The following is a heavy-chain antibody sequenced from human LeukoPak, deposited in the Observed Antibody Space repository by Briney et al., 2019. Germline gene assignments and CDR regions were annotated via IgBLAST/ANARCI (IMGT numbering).Heavy chain of an antibody. CDR3: AKDPGFWSGYYHNYFDY. V-gene: IGHV3-30*02. J-gene: IGHJ4*02. D-gene: IGHD3-3*01. CDR1: GFTFSSYG. Sequence: GGSLRLSCAASGFTFSSYGMHWVRQAPGKGLEWVAFMRYDGGNKYYADSVKGRFTISRDNSKKTLNLQMNSLRAEDTAVYYCAKDPGFWSGYYHNYFDYWGQGTLATVSS. CDR2: MRYDGGNK.